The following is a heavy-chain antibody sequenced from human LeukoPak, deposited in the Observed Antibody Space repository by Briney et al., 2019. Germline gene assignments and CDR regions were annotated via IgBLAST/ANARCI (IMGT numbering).Heavy chain of an antibody. J-gene: IGHJ4*02. CDR3: ARVVLYYDFWSAYFHD. CDR1: GFTFSSNY. D-gene: IGHD3-3*01. V-gene: IGHV3-66*01. CDR2: FFSGGST. Sequence: PGGSLRLSCAASGFTFSSNYMSWVRQAPGKGLEWVSVFFSGGSTYSADSVKGRFTLSRDNSKTTLYLQMNSLRAEDTAVYYCARVVLYYDFWSAYFHDWGQGTLVTVSS.